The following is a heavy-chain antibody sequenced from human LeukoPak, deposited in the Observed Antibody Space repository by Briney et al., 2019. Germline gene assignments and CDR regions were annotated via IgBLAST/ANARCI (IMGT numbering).Heavy chain of an antibody. Sequence: SETLSLTCAVYGGSFSGYYWSWIRQPPVKAPEWIGEINHSGSTNYNPSLKSRVTISVDTSKNQFSLKLSSVTAADTAVYYCASEIGYCSGGSCYHYFDYWGQGTLVTVSS. CDR2: INHSGST. CDR1: GGSFSGYY. J-gene: IGHJ4*02. CDR3: ASEIGYCSGGSCYHYFDY. D-gene: IGHD2-15*01. V-gene: IGHV4-34*01.